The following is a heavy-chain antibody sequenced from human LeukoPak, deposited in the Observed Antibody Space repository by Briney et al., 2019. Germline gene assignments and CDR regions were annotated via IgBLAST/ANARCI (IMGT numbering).Heavy chain of an antibody. Sequence: ASVKVSCKASGYTFTSYGISWVRQAPGQGLEWMGWISAYNGNANYAQKLQGRVTMTTDTSTSTAYMELRSLRSDDTAVYYRARDRWYSSSWYFDYWGQGTLVTVSS. CDR1: GYTFTSYG. CDR2: ISAYNGNA. V-gene: IGHV1-18*01. D-gene: IGHD6-13*01. J-gene: IGHJ4*02. CDR3: ARDRWYSSSWYFDY.